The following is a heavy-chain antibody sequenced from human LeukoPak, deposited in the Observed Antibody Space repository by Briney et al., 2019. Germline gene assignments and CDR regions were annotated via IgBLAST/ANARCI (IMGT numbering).Heavy chain of an antibody. CDR3: ARDNIAVAGTGPGYFDY. CDR1: GGTFSSYA. V-gene: IGHV1-69*01. J-gene: IGHJ4*02. Sequence: SVKVPCKASGGTFSSYAISWVRQAPGQGLEWMGGIIPIFGTANYAQKFQGRVTITADESTSTAYMELSSLRSEDTAVYYCARDNIAVAGTGPGYFDYWGQGTLVTVSS. CDR2: IIPIFGTA. D-gene: IGHD6-19*01.